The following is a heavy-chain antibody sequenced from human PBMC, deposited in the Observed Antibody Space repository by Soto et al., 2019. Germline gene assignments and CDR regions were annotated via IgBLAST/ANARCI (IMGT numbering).Heavy chain of an antibody. CDR1: GFTFSDYG. Sequence: PGGSLRLSCAASGFTFSDYGMSWVRQAPGKGLEWVSTFSGSSGSGGSTYYADSVKGRFTISRDNSKNTLYLQMNSLRAEDTAVYYCAKAPFMAPNYDFWSGYDYYFDYWGQGILVTVSS. J-gene: IGHJ4*02. D-gene: IGHD3-3*01. V-gene: IGHV3-23*01. CDR3: AKAPFMAPNYDFWSGYDYYFDY. CDR2: FSGSSGSGGST.